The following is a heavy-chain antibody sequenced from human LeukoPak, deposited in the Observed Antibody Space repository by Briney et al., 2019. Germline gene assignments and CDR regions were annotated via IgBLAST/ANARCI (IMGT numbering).Heavy chain of an antibody. CDR2: ISAYNGNT. V-gene: IGHV1-18*01. Sequence: ASVKVSCKASGYTFINFGISWVRQAPGQGLEWMGWISAYNGNTNYAQKLQGRVTMTTDTSTSTAYMELRSLRSDDTAVYYCARDPLRFGELLGYFDYWGQGTLVTVSS. CDR1: GYTFINFG. J-gene: IGHJ4*02. D-gene: IGHD3-10*01. CDR3: ARDPLRFGELLGYFDY.